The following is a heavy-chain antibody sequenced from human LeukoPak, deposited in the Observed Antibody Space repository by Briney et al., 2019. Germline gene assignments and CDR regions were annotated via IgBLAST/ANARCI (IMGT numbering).Heavy chain of an antibody. CDR2: IYYSGST. V-gene: IGHV4-59*01. Sequence: SGTLSLTCAVSGGSISSYYWSWIRQPPGKGLEWIGYIYYSGSTNYNPSLKSRVTISVDTSKTQFSLKLSSVTAADTAVYYCARVRDSYYYYMDVWGKGTTVTVSS. CDR1: GGSISSYY. CDR3: ARVRDSYYYYMDV. D-gene: IGHD3-22*01. J-gene: IGHJ6*03.